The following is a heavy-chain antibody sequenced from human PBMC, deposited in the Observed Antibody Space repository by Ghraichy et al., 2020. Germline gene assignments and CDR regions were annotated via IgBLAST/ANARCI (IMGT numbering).Heavy chain of an antibody. CDR1: GASIISATYQ. CDR2: IYSSGST. J-gene: IGHJ4*02. CDR3: ARHGLTVAAGANFFDY. D-gene: IGHD2-15*01. Sequence: SETRSLTCTVSGASIISATYQWGWVRRPPGKGLEWLGTIYSSGSTYFNPSLKSRVLMSVDTSQNQFSLRLTSVTAADTAVYYCARHGLTVAAGANFFDYWGRGVLVTISS. V-gene: IGHV4-39*01.